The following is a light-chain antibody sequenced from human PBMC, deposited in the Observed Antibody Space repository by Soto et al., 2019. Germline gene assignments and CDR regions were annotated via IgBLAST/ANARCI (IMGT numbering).Light chain of an antibody. CDR1: QSISSW. V-gene: IGKV1-5*03. Sequence: DIHMTQSPSTLSASVGDRVTITCRASQSISSWLAWYQQKPGKAPKLLIYKASSLESGVPSRFSGSGSGTEFTLTISSLQPDDFATYYCQQYNRYSPWTFGQGTKVEIK. CDR2: KAS. J-gene: IGKJ1*01. CDR3: QQYNRYSPWT.